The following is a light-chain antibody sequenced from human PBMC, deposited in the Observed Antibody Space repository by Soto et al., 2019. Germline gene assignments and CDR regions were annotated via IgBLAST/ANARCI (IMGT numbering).Light chain of an antibody. CDR1: QSVSTSY. J-gene: IGKJ4*01. V-gene: IGKV3-20*01. CDR2: GAS. Sequence: EIVLTQSPGTLSLSPGERATLSCRASQSVSTSYLAWYQQKPGQAPRLLIYGASSRATGIPDRFSGSGSGADFTLTISRLEPDDFAVYYCQQYGSVPLTFGGGTKVEIK. CDR3: QQYGSVPLT.